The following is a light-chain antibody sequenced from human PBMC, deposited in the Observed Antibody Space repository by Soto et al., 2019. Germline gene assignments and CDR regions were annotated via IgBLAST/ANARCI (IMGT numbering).Light chain of an antibody. J-gene: IGKJ1*01. Sequence: EVVLTPSPDTLSLSPGEGATLSCRASQSVRSNYLAWYQQRPGQAPRLLIYGASNRATGIPDRFGGSGSGTDFTLTISRLEPEDFAVYYCQQYSFLPRTFGQGTKVDIK. V-gene: IGKV3-20*01. CDR3: QQYSFLPRT. CDR2: GAS. CDR1: QSVRSNY.